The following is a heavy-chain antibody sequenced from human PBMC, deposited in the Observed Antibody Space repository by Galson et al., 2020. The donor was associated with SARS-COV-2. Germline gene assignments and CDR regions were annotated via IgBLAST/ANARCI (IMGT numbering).Heavy chain of an antibody. CDR3: SREGWQGGY. V-gene: IGHV3-7*01. Sequence: GGSLRLSCGVSGFTFNDFWMSWFRQAPGKGLEWVANIKGDGSETNYADSVKGRFSISRDNAVNSLYLQMNSLRVEDSAVYYCSREGWQGGYWGQGTRVTVSS. CDR1: GFTFNDFW. D-gene: IGHD2-15*01. J-gene: IGHJ4*02. CDR2: IKGDGSET.